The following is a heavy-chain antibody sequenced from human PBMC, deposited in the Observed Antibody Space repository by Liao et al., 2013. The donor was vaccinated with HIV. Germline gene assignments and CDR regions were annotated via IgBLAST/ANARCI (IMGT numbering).Heavy chain of an antibody. CDR3: ARVGSGYYFRDFDH. CDR2: IYTSGST. CDR1: GDSISSYY. J-gene: IGHJ4*02. V-gene: IGHV4-4*07. Sequence: QVQLQESGPGLVKPSETLSLTCTVSGDSISSYYWSWIRQPAGKGLEWIGRIYTSGSTNYNPSLKSRVTISVDTSKNQFSLKLSSVTAADTAVYYCARVGSGYYFRDFDHWGQGTLVTVSS. D-gene: IGHD2/OR15-2a*01.